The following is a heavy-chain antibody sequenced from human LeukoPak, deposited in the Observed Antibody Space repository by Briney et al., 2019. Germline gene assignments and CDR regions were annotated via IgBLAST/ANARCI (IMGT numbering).Heavy chain of an antibody. CDR2: IWYDGSNK. CDR1: GFTFSNYG. D-gene: IGHD3-10*01. J-gene: IGHJ4*02. CDR3: AGNYGPYYFDY. V-gene: IGHV3-33*01. Sequence: PGGSLRLSCAASGFTFSNYGMHWVRQAPGKGLEWVAVIWYDGSNKYYADSVNGRFTISRDNSKNTLYLQMTSLRAEDTAVYYCAGNYGPYYFDYWGQGTLVTVSS.